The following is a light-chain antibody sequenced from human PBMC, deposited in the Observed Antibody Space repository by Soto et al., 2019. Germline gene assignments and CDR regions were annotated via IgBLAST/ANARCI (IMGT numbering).Light chain of an antibody. CDR3: LQYYSSPWT. Sequence: DIVMTQSPDSLAVSLGERATINCKSSQSVLYSSNNKNYLAWYQQKPGQPPKLLIYWASTRESWVPDRYSGSGSGADFTLAISSLQAEDVAVYYCLQYYSSPWTFGQGTKVELK. J-gene: IGKJ1*01. CDR1: QSVLYSSNNKNY. V-gene: IGKV4-1*01. CDR2: WAS.